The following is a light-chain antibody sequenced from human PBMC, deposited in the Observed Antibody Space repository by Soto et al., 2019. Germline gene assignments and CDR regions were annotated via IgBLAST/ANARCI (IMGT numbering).Light chain of an antibody. CDR1: QSVSSN. Sequence: EIVMTQSPATLSVSPGERATLSCRASQSVSSNLAWYQQTPGQAPRLLIYGASTRATGIPARFSGSVSGTEFTLTISSLQSEDFAVYYCQQYNNWPPTYTFGQGTKLEIK. CDR2: GAS. V-gene: IGKV3-15*01. CDR3: QQYNNWPPTYT. J-gene: IGKJ2*01.